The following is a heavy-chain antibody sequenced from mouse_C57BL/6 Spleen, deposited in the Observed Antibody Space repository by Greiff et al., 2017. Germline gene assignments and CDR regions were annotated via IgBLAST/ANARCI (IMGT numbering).Heavy chain of an antibody. D-gene: IGHD1-1*01. CDR3: ARRRDYYGSSSYYYTMDY. CDR1: GYTFTSYW. Sequence: QVQLQQPGAELVMPGASVKLSCKASGYTFTSYWMHWVKQRPGQGLEWIGEIDPSDSYTNYNQKFKGKSTLTVDKSSSTAYMQLSSLTSEDTAVYYCARRRDYYGSSSYYYTMDYWGQGTSVTVSS. J-gene: IGHJ4*01. V-gene: IGHV1-69*01. CDR2: IDPSDSYT.